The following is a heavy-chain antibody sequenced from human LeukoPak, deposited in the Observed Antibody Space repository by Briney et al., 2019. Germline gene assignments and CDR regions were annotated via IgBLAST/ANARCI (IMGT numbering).Heavy chain of an antibody. J-gene: IGHJ4*02. CDR3: ARHWNLRYFDY. D-gene: IGHD1-1*01. CDR1: GGSISSYY. CDR2: IYYSGST. V-gene: IGHV4-59*08. Sequence: SETLSLTCTVSGGSISSYYWSWIRQPPGKGLEWIGYIYYSGSTNYNPSLKSRVTISVDTSKNQFSLKLSSVTAADTAVYHCARHWNLRYFDYWGQGTLVTVSS.